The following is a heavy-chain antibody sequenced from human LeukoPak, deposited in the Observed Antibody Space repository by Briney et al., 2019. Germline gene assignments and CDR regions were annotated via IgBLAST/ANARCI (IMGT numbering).Heavy chain of an antibody. Sequence: GGSLRLSCAASGFTFSSYGMHWVRQAPGKGLEWVAVISYDGSNKYYADSVKGRCTISRDNSKNTMYLQMNSLRAEDTAVYYCAKSGDSSSWYDPYYYYGKDVWGQGTTVTVSS. CDR2: ISYDGSNK. J-gene: IGHJ6*02. CDR3: AKSGDSSSWYDPYYYYGKDV. V-gene: IGHV3-30*18. CDR1: GFTFSSYG. D-gene: IGHD6-13*01.